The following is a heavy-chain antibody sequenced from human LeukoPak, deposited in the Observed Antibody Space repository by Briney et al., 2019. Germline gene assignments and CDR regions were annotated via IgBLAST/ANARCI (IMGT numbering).Heavy chain of an antibody. Sequence: PSETLSLTCTAYGGSFSGDYWSWIRQPPGKGLELIGRIYITGSTTYNPSLKSRVTMSLDTSKNQFSLKLSSVTAADTAVYYCARDSGTTGEVKFDPWGQGTLVTVSS. D-gene: IGHD3-10*01. J-gene: IGHJ5*02. V-gene: IGHV4-4*07. CDR1: GGSFSGDY. CDR3: ARDSGTTGEVKFDP. CDR2: IYITGST.